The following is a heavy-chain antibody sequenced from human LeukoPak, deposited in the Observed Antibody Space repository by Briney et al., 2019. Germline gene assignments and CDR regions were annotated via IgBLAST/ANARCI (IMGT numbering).Heavy chain of an antibody. D-gene: IGHD3-22*01. V-gene: IGHV4-34*01. CDR1: GGSFSGYY. CDR2: INHSGST. CDR3: ARGLEYYYDSTWYSPYYFDY. J-gene: IGHJ4*02. Sequence: PSETLSLTCAVYGGSFSGYYWSWLRQPPGKGLEWIGEINHSGSTNYNPSLKSRVTISVDTSKNQFSLKLSSVTAADTAVYYCARGLEYYYDSTWYSPYYFDYWGQGTLVTVSS.